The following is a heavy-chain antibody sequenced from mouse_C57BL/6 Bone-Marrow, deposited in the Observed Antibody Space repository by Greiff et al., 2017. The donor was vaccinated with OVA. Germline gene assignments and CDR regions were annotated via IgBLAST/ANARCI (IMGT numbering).Heavy chain of an antibody. Sequence: QVQLQQSGAELVMPGASVKLSCKASGYTFTSYWLNWVKQRPGKGLEWMGEIDPADIDTNYNRKFKGKSTLPVDKSSSTAYKQLSSLKSEDSAVYYCAREVYDSYSAMDYWGRGTAATVSA. CDR2: IDPADIDT. CDR1: GYTFTSYW. D-gene: IGHD2-12*01. J-gene: IGHJ4*01. CDR3: AREVYDSYSAMDY. V-gene: IGHV1-69*01.